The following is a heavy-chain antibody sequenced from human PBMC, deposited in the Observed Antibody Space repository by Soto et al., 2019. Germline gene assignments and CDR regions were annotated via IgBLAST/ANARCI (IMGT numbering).Heavy chain of an antibody. V-gene: IGHV3-21*06. D-gene: IGHD3-10*01. CDR3: ARDGVLSFGEVLKVHYIDV. J-gene: IGHJ6*03. CDR2: ISSTSRYI. Sequence: QLVESGGGLVKPGGSLRLSCATSGFPFSSYNMNWVRQAPGKGLQWVSSISSTSRYISYADSVKGRFTISRDNANNALYLQMDGLRAEDTAVYYCARDGVLSFGEVLKVHYIDVWGKGTTVAVSS. CDR1: GFPFSSYN.